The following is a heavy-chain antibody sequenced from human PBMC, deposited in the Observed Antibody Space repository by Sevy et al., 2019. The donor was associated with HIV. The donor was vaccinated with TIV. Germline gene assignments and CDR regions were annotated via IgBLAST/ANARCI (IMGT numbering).Heavy chain of an antibody. Sequence: GGSLRLSCAASGFTFSSYSMNWVRQAPGKGLEWVSSISSSSTYIYYADSLKGRFTISRDSAKNSLYLQMNSLRAEDTAVYYCARTGITGVYSNSDYWGQGTLVTVSS. V-gene: IGHV3-21*01. CDR2: ISSSSTYI. J-gene: IGHJ4*02. CDR1: GFTFSSYS. CDR3: ARTGITGVYSNSDY. D-gene: IGHD4-4*01.